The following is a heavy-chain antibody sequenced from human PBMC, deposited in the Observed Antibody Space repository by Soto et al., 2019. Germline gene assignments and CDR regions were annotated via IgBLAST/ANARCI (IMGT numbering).Heavy chain of an antibody. J-gene: IGHJ6*02. D-gene: IGHD3-10*01. V-gene: IGHV1-69*06. Sequence: GXSVKGSCKASGGTFGSYAISWVRQAPVQGLEWMGGIIPIFGTANYAQKFQGRVTITADKSTSTAYMELSSLRSEDTAVYYCASRLWFGETHPYYYYGMDVWGQGTTVTVSS. CDR3: ASRLWFGETHPYYYYGMDV. CDR1: GGTFGSYA. CDR2: IIPIFGTA.